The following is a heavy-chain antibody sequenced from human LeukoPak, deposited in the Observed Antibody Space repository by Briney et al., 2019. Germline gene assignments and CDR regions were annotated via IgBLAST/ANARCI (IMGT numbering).Heavy chain of an antibody. V-gene: IGHV3-30*18. CDR1: GFTFSRHG. D-gene: IGHD3-10*01. CDR3: AKEDYDGSWSYY. CDR2: IGSDGKPA. Sequence: WGSLCLTCAASGFTFSRHGMHWVRQAPGKGLEWMAVIGSDGKPAVYADSVKGRFAISRDNTNNALYLQMNSLRGEDTAVYHCAKEDYDGSWSYY. J-gene: IGHJ6*01.